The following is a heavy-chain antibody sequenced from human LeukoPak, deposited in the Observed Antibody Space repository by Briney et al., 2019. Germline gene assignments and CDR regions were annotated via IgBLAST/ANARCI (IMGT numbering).Heavy chain of an antibody. J-gene: IGHJ5*02. CDR1: GGSISSSSYY. V-gene: IGHV4-39*07. CDR2: IYYSGST. Sequence: SETLSLTCTVSGGSISSSSYYWGWIRQPPGKGLEWIGSIYYSGSTYYNPSLKSRVTISVDTSKNQFSLKLSSVTAADTAVYYCARDQGSYDLGSWFDPWGQGTLVTVSS. CDR3: ARDQGSYDLGSWFDP. D-gene: IGHD5-12*01.